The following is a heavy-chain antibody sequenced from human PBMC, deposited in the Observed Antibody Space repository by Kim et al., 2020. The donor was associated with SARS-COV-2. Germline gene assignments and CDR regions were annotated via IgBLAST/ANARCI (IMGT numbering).Heavy chain of an antibody. V-gene: IGHV4-39*01. J-gene: IGHJ5*01. CDR3: ARIRIAVAGSDS. CDR2: VYYSGST. D-gene: IGHD6-19*01. CDR1: GDSISSSRYY. Sequence: SETLSLTCTVSGDSISSSRYYWGWVRQPPGKGLEWIGSVYYSGSTYYNSSLKSRVTISVDTSKNQFSLKLSSVTAADTAVYYCARIRIAVAGSDSWGQGTLVTVSS.